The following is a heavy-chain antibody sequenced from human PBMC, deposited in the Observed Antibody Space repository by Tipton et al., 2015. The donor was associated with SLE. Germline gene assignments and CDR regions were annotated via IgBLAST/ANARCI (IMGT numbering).Heavy chain of an antibody. J-gene: IGHJ4*02. CDR3: AGSDTPFDY. CDR1: GGSISTSNYY. CDR2: IYYSGST. V-gene: IGHV4-39*07. Sequence: TLSLTCTVSGGSISTSNYYWGWIRQPPGKGLEWIGTIYYSGSTYYNPSLKSRVTISVDTSKNQFSLKLSSVTAADTAVYYCAGSDTPFDYWGQGTLVTVSS. D-gene: IGHD2-15*01.